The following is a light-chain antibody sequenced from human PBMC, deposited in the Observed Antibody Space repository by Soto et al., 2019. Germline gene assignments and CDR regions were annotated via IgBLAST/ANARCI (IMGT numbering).Light chain of an antibody. Sequence: QSVMAQPASVSGSPGESTTISCTGTSNDVGGYNYVSWYQQHPGKAPKLMIYEVSNRPSGVSNRFSGSKSGNTASLTFCGLQDEDEADYYCTSHTRSMASYLFGNGSGVTVL. CDR2: EVS. J-gene: IGLJ1*01. V-gene: IGLV2-14*01. CDR1: SNDVGGYNY. CDR3: TSHTRSMASYL.